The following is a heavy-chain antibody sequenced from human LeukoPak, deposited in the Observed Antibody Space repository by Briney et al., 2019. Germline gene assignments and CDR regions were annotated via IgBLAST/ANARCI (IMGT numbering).Heavy chain of an antibody. D-gene: IGHD3-22*01. V-gene: IGHV1-2*02. CDR2: INPNSGGT. Sequence: ASVKVSCKASGYTFTGYYMHWVRQAPGQGLEWMGWINPNSGGTNYAQKFQGRVTMTRDTSISTAYMELSRLRSDDTAVYYCARHSAYYYDSSGFDYWGQGTLVTVSS. J-gene: IGHJ4*02. CDR3: ARHSAYYYDSSGFDY. CDR1: GYTFTGYY.